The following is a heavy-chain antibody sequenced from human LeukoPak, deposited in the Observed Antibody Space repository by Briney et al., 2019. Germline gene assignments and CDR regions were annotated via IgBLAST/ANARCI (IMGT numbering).Heavy chain of an antibody. V-gene: IGHV4-30-2*01. CDR3: ARGRDFDY. J-gene: IGHJ4*02. CDR1: GGSIGSGGYS. CDR2: IYHGGST. Sequence: SETLSLTCAVSGGSIGSGGYSWSWIRQPPGKGLEWIGYIYHGGSTYYNPSLKSRVTISVDRSKNQFSLKLSSVTAADTAVYYCARGRDFDYWGQGTLVTVSS.